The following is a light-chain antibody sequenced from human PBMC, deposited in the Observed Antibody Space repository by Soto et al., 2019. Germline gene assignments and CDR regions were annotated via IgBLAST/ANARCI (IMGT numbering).Light chain of an antibody. V-gene: IGLV2-14*01. CDR1: SSDVGGYNH. CDR2: EVS. CDR3: SSSTSTSTVV. J-gene: IGLJ2*01. Sequence: QSALTQPAAVSGSPGQSITISCTGTSSDVGGYNHVSWYQQYPGKAPKLMIYEVSDRPSGVSNRFSGSKSGNTASLTISGLQAEDEADYYCSSSTSTSTVVFGGGTKLTVL.